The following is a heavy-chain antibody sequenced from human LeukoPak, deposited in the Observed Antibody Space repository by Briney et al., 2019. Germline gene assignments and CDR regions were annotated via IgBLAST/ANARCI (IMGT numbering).Heavy chain of an antibody. CDR1: GYTFTGYY. CDR3: ARGSRILTGYYTGDWFDP. CDR2: INPNSGGT. Sequence: GASVKVSCKASGYTFTGYYMHWVRQAPGQGLEWMGWINPNSGGTNYAQKFQGRVTMTRDTSISTAYMELSRLRSDDTAVYYCARGSRILTGYYTGDWFDPWGQGTLVTVSS. D-gene: IGHD3-9*01. J-gene: IGHJ5*02. V-gene: IGHV1-2*02.